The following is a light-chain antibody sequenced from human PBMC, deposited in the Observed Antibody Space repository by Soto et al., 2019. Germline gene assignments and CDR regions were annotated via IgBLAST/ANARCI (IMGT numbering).Light chain of an antibody. Sequence: QSALTQPASVSGSPGQSITISCTGSSRDVGAYNYVSWYQQHPGKAPKLIIYEFSNRPSGVSNRFSGSKSVNTASLTVSGLQAEDEADYYCSSYTISNTWVFGGGTQLTVL. CDR2: EFS. CDR1: SRDVGAYNY. J-gene: IGLJ3*02. V-gene: IGLV2-14*01. CDR3: SSYTISNTWV.